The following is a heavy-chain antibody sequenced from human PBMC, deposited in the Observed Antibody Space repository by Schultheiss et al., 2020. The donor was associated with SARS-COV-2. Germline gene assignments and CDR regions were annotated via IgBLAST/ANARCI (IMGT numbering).Heavy chain of an antibody. D-gene: IGHD3-3*01. V-gene: IGHV3-23*01. Sequence: GGSLRLSCAASGFTFSNYAMNWVRQPAGKGLQWVSTMSGSGGATYYADSVKGRFTISRDNSKNTLYLQMNSLRAEDTAVYYCAKDLSGEVRFLEWLSDDYYYYYGMDVWGQGTTVTVSS. CDR1: GFTFSNYA. CDR2: MSGSGGAT. CDR3: AKDLSGEVRFLEWLSDDYYYYYGMDV. J-gene: IGHJ6*02.